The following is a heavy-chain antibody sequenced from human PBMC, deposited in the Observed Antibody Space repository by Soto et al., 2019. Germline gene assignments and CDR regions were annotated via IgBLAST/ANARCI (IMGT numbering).Heavy chain of an antibody. CDR3: ARDLYGDYESAFDI. D-gene: IGHD4-17*01. CDR2: ISSSSSYI. V-gene: IGHV3-21*01. CDR1: GFTFSGYS. J-gene: IGHJ3*02. Sequence: EVQLVESGGGLVKPGGSLRLSCAASGFTFSGYSMNWVRQAPGKGLEWVSSISSSSSYIYYADSVKGRFTISRDNAKNSLYLQMNSLRAEDTAVYYCARDLYGDYESAFDIWGQGTMVTVSS.